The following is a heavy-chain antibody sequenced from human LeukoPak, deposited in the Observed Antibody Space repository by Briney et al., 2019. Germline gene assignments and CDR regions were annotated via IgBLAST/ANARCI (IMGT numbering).Heavy chain of an antibody. J-gene: IGHJ4*02. CDR2: ISSSSTI. Sequence: GGSLRLSCAASGFTFSSYSMNWVRQAPGKGLEWVSYISSSSTIYYADSVKGRFTISRDNAKNSLYLQMNSLRAEDTAVYYCARFKGSGSYLLDYWGQGTLVTVSS. V-gene: IGHV3-48*01. D-gene: IGHD1-26*01. CDR3: ARFKGSGSYLLDY. CDR1: GFTFSSYS.